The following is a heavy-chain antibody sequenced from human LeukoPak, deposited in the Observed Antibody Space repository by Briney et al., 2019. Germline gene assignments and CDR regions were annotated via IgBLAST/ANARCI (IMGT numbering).Heavy chain of an antibody. Sequence: QPGGSLRLSCAASGLTFRNYGMHWVRQAPGKGLEWVAVIWYDGSNKYYADSVKGRFTISRDNSKNTLYLQMSSLRAEDTAVYYCARDSNSYGSGATIDYWGQGTLVTVSS. J-gene: IGHJ4*02. V-gene: IGHV3-33*01. CDR3: ARDSNSYGSGATIDY. D-gene: IGHD3-10*01. CDR1: GLTFRNYG. CDR2: IWYDGSNK.